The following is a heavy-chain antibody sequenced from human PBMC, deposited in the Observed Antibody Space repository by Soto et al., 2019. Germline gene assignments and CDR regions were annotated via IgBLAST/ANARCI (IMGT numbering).Heavy chain of an antibody. D-gene: IGHD3-10*01. CDR2: ISHSGSST. Sequence: EVQFLESGGGLVQPGGSLRLSCAASGVTFSNYAMNWVHQAPGKGLEWVSGISHSGSSTYYADSVKGRFTISRDNSKNTLFLQMNSLTAEDTAVYYCAKGSWVHHGSEGGNWLDPWGQGTLVTVSS. CDR1: GVTFSNYA. V-gene: IGHV3-23*01. CDR3: AKGSWVHHGSEGGNWLDP. J-gene: IGHJ5*02.